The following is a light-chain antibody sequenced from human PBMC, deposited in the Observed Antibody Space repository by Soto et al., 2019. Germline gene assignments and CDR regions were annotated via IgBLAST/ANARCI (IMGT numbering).Light chain of an antibody. CDR2: DVS. J-gene: IGLJ1*01. Sequence: QSALTQPASVSGSPGQSITISCTGTSSDVGGYNYVSWYQQHPGKAPKLMIYDVSNRPSGVSNRFSGSKSGNTASLTISGLQAEDEADYCCSSYTSSSPLYVFGTGTKVTVL. CDR1: SSDVGGYNY. CDR3: SSYTSSSPLYV. V-gene: IGLV2-14*01.